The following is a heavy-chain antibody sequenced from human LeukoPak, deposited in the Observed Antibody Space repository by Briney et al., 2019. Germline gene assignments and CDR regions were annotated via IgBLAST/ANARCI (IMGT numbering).Heavy chain of an antibody. Sequence: GGSLGLSCAAPGFTFRSYALSWVRQAPGKGLEWVSAIVGSGGSTYYADSVKGRFTISRDNSKNTLYLQMNSLRAEDTAVYYCAKEYYYDSSGYTTFDYWGQGTLVTVSS. V-gene: IGHV3-23*01. CDR3: AKEYYYDSSGYTTFDY. CDR1: GFTFRSYA. D-gene: IGHD3-22*01. J-gene: IGHJ4*02. CDR2: IVGSGGST.